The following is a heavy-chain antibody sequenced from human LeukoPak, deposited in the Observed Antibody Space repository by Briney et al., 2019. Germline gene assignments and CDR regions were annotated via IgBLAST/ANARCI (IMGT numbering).Heavy chain of an antibody. V-gene: IGHV4-4*02. D-gene: IGHD6-13*01. CDR1: GDSISSSNW. CDR2: VYHSGTT. CDR3: ARPGIAAAGTPPYYYYYMDV. Sequence: SGTLSLTCAVSGDSISSSNWWWSWVRQPPGKRLEWLGEVYHSGTTNYNPSLKSRVTISIDKSKDQFSLKLSSVTAADTAVYYCARPGIAAAGTPPYYYYYMDVWGKGTTVTISS. J-gene: IGHJ6*03.